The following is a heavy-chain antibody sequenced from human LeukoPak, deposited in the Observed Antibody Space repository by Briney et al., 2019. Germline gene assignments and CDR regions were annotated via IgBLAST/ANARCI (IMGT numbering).Heavy chain of an antibody. D-gene: IGHD3-10*01. J-gene: IGHJ6*03. Sequence: GGSLRLSCAASRFTFRSFGMHWVRQAPGKGLEWVAFIRDDGSNKYYADSVKGRFTISRDNSKNTLFLQMNSLRAEDTAVYYCAKDPTNYGSGFMDVWGKGTTVTVSS. V-gene: IGHV3-30*02. CDR2: IRDDGSNK. CDR1: RFTFRSFG. CDR3: AKDPTNYGSGFMDV.